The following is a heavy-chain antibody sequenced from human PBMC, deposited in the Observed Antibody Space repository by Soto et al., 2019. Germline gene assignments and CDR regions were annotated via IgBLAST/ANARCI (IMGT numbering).Heavy chain of an antibody. Sequence: GGSLRLSCAASGFTFSSYEMNWVRQAPGKGLEWVSYISSSGSTIYYADSVKGRFTIYRDNAKNSLYLQMNSLRAEDTAVYYCARDRVRYYYGMDVWGQGTTVTVSS. CDR2: ISSSGSTI. D-gene: IGHD2-8*01. J-gene: IGHJ6*02. CDR1: GFTFSSYE. V-gene: IGHV3-48*03. CDR3: ARDRVRYYYGMDV.